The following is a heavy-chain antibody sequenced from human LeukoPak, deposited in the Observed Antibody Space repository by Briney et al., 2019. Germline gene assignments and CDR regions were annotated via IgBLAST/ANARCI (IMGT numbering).Heavy chain of an antibody. Sequence: PSETLSLTCTVSGGSISSSSYYWGWIRQPPGKGLEWIGSIYYSGSTYYNPSLKSRVTISVDTSKNQFSLKLSSVTAADTAVYYCARGQVAGMGRLFDYWGQGTLVTVSS. J-gene: IGHJ4*02. CDR2: IYYSGST. CDR3: ARGQVAGMGRLFDY. CDR1: GGSISSSSYY. V-gene: IGHV4-39*07. D-gene: IGHD6-19*01.